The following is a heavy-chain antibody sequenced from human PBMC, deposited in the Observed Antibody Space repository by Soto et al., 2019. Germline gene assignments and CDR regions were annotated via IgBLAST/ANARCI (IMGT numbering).Heavy chain of an antibody. Sequence: EVQLLESGGGLVQPGGSLRLSCAASGFTFSSYAMSWVRQAPGKGLEWVSAISGSGGSTYYADSVKGRFTISRDNSKNTLYLQMNSLRAEDTAVYYCAKSMPGGHCSGGSCYGFDYWGQGTLVTVSS. D-gene: IGHD2-15*01. CDR1: GFTFSSYA. J-gene: IGHJ4*02. CDR3: AKSMPGGHCSGGSCYGFDY. V-gene: IGHV3-23*01. CDR2: ISGSGGST.